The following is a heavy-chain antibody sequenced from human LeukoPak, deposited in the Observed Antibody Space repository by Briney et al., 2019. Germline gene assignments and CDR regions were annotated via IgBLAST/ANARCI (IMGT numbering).Heavy chain of an antibody. CDR3: ARDWYYYDSSGYYQYYGMDV. D-gene: IGHD3-22*01. CDR2: IYYSGST. J-gene: IGHJ6*02. Sequence: SETLSLTCTVSGGSISSGGYYWSWIRQHPGKGLEWIGYIYYSGSTYYNPSLKSRVTISVDTSKNQFSLKLSSVTAADTAVYYCARDWYYYDSSGYYQYYGMDVWGQGTTVTVSS. V-gene: IGHV4-31*03. CDR1: GGSISSGGYY.